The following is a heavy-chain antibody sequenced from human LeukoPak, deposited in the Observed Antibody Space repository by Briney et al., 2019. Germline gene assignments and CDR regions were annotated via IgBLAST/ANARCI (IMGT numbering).Heavy chain of an antibody. J-gene: IGHJ4*02. D-gene: IGHD3-10*01. CDR1: GYTFTAYY. CDR2: IHPNSGAT. CDR3: ARDGDSRMVDFDY. V-gene: IGHV1-2*02. Sequence: ASVKVSCKASGYTFTAYYIYWVRQAPGQGLEWVGFIHPNSGATNYAPKFRGRVTMARDTSISTAHMELSRLTSDDTAMYYCARDGDSRMVDFDYWGQGTLVTVSS.